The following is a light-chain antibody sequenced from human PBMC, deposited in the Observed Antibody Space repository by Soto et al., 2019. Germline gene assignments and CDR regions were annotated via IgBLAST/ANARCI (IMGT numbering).Light chain of an antibody. CDR1: QGINTW. V-gene: IGKV1-12*01. J-gene: IGKJ4*01. CDR3: QHSHSTPLT. CDR2: AES. Sequence: DIQLTQSPSSVSSSFGDRVTITCRASQGINTWLAWYQQKTGKAPKLLIYAESSLQSGVPSRFSGSGSGTDLNLTISSLQPEDFATYSCQHSHSTPLTFGGGTKVDIK.